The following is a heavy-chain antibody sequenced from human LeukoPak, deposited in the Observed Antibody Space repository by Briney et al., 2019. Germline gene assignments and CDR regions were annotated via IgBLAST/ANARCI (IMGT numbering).Heavy chain of an antibody. CDR3: AREFSIFGVVFDY. CDR1: GFTFSSYW. Sequence: GGSLRLSCAASGFTFSSYWMHWVRHAPGKGLVWVSRINTDGSSTKYADSVKGRFTLSRDNAKNTLYLQMNSLRAEDTAIYYCAREFSIFGVVFDYWGQGTLVTVSS. D-gene: IGHD3-3*01. CDR2: INTDGSST. J-gene: IGHJ4*02. V-gene: IGHV3-74*03.